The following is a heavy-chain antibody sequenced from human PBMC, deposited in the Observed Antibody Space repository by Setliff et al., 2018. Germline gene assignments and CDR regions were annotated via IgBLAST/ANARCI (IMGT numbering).Heavy chain of an antibody. J-gene: IGHJ4*02. V-gene: IGHV4-39*07. CDR2: IYYSGST. CDR1: GGSISSSSYY. Sequence: LSLACTVSGGSISSSSYYWGWIRQPPGKGLEWIGSIYYSGSTYYNPSLKSRVTISVDTSKNQFSLKLSSVTAADTAVYYCARRETYYNFWSGYYAYWGQGTLVTVSS. D-gene: IGHD3-3*01. CDR3: ARRETYYNFWSGYYAY.